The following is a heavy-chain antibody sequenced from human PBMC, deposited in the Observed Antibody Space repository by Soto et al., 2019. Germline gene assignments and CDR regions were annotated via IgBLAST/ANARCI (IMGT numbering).Heavy chain of an antibody. CDR2: ISRSGSS. CDR1: GGSIFSDD. J-gene: IGHJ5*02. CDR3: ARGYWFDP. V-gene: IGHV4-59*01. Sequence: SETLSLTCTVPGGSIFSDDRTWIRQPPGKGLEWIGYISRSGSSSFAPSLKGRVTFSTDTSKNQVSLKMTYVTVADTAVYYCARGYWFDPWGPGTLVTVSS.